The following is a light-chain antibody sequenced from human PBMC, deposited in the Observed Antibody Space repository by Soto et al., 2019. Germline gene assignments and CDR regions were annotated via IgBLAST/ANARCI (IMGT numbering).Light chain of an antibody. CDR1: SSNIGDNY. V-gene: IGLV1-51*01. CDR2: DNH. Sequence: QSVLTQPPAVSAAPGQTVTISCSGSSSNIGDNYVSWYQQLPGTAPKLIISDNHKRPPGIPDRFSGSKSGTSATLGITGLQAGDEGDYYCATWDSRLRALLFGGGTKLTVL. J-gene: IGLJ2*01. CDR3: ATWDSRLRALL.